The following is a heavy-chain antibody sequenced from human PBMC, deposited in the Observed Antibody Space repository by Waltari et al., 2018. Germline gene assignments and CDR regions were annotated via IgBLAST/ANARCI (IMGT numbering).Heavy chain of an antibody. CDR2: IYYSGST. D-gene: IGHD3-22*01. V-gene: IGHV4-39*01. CDR3: ARQSYYYDSSGYVCWFDP. Sequence: QLQLQESGPGLVKPSETLSLTCTVSGGSISSSSYYWGWIRQPPGKGLEWIGSIYYSGSTYYNPSLKSRVTISVDTSKNQFSLKLSSLTAADTAVYYCARQSYYYDSSGYVCWFDPWGQGTLVTVSS. CDR1: GGSISSSSYY. J-gene: IGHJ5*02.